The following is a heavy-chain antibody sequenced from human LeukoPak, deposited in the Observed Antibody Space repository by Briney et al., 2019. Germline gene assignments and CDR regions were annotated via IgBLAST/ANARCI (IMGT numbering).Heavy chain of an antibody. CDR1: GGSISTDY. V-gene: IGHV4-4*07. D-gene: IGHD3-10*01. CDR2: IYTSGST. CDR3: ASDFGY. Sequence: SETLSLTCTVSGGSISTDYWTWIRQPAGKGLEWIGLIYTSGSTNYSPSLKSRVTISLDTSKNQFSLKLTSVTAADTAVYYCASDFGYWGQGTLVTVSS. J-gene: IGHJ4*02.